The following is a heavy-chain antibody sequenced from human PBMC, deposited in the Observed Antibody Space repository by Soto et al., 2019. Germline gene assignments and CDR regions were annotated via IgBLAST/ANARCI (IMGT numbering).Heavy chain of an antibody. J-gene: IGHJ4*02. CDR3: ARTSRFDY. CDR2: INHSGST. V-gene: IGHV4-34*01. Sequence: QVLLQQWGAGLLKPSETLSLTCAVYGVSFSGYYWSWVRQPPGKGLEWLGEINHSGSTNYNPSLKSRVTISVDTSKNQFSLKLSSVTAADTAVYYCARTSRFDYWGQGTLVTVSS. D-gene: IGHD6-6*01. CDR1: GVSFSGYY.